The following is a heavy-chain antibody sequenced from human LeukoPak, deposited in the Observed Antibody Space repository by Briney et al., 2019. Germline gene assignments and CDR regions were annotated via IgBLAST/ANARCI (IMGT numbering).Heavy chain of an antibody. CDR2: TYYRSKWYN. Sequence: SQTLSLTCAISGDSVSSNSAAWNWIRQSPSRGLEWLGRTYYRSKWYNDYAVSVKSRITINPDTSKNQSSLQLNSVTPEDTAVYYCARALRLRNYYYYYMDVWGKGTTVTVSS. CDR1: GDSVSSNSAA. V-gene: IGHV6-1*01. D-gene: IGHD5-12*01. J-gene: IGHJ6*03. CDR3: ARALRLRNYYYYYMDV.